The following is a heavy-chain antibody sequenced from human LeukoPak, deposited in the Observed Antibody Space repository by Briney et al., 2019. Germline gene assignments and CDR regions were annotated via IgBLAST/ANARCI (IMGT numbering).Heavy chain of an antibody. V-gene: IGHV3-7*01. Sequence: GGSLRLSCAASGFTFSNYWMSWVRQAPGKGLEWVASIRPEGSEVYYMDSVKGRFTISRDNAENSLYLQMNSLRAEDTAVYYCARLMGHETTLDYWGQGTLVIVSS. D-gene: IGHD1-14*01. CDR3: ARLMGHETTLDY. CDR2: IRPEGSEV. J-gene: IGHJ4*01. CDR1: GFTFSNYW.